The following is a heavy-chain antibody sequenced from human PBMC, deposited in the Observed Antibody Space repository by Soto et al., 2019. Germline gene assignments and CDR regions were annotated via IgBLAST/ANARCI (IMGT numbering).Heavy chain of an antibody. Sequence: QLQLQESGPGLVKPSETLSLTCSVSGDSINSDKYYWGWIRQPPGKGLEWIGSLYYRGNTYYNPSLQNRVTISLDKSKSQFSLKLNSVTAADSAVYFCARLEGLATISYYFDFWGQGALVTVSS. J-gene: IGHJ4*02. V-gene: IGHV4-39*01. CDR1: GDSINSDKYY. CDR2: LYYRGNT. CDR3: ARLEGLATISYYFDF. D-gene: IGHD3-9*01.